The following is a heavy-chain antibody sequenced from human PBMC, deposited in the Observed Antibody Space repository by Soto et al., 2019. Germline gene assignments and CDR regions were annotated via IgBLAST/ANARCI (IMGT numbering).Heavy chain of an antibody. D-gene: IGHD5-18*01. Sequence: GGSLRLSCAASGFTFSGSAMHWVRQASGKGLEWVGRIRSKANSYATAYAASVKGRFTISRDDSKNTAYLQMNSLKTEDTAVYYCARDWGKRGYSYGYDAFDIWGQGTMVTVSS. CDR2: IRSKANSYAT. CDR1: GFTFSGSA. V-gene: IGHV3-73*01. J-gene: IGHJ3*02. CDR3: ARDWGKRGYSYGYDAFDI.